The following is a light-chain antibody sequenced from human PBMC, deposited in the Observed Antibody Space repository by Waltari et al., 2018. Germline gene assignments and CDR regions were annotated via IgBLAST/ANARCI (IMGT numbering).Light chain of an antibody. Sequence: EIMLTQSPGTLSLSPGERATLSCRASQSVSSSFLAWYQQKPGQAPRLLIYGASSRATGIPDRFSGSASGTDFTLTISRLEPEDFAVFYCQHYGTFGQGTMVEIK. V-gene: IGKV3-20*01. CDR3: QHYGT. J-gene: IGKJ1*01. CDR2: GAS. CDR1: QSVSSSF.